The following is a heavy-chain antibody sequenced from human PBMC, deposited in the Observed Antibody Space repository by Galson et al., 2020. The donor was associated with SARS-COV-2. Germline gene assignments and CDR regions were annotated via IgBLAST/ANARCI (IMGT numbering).Heavy chain of an antibody. V-gene: IGHV3-7*05. D-gene: IGHD3-16*01. Sequence: TGGSLRLSCAASGFPFTNSWMTWVRQAPGKGLEWVTNINGDGSVKNYVDSVKGRFTISRDNTKKSLFLQLNSLRADDTAVYYCARDWASNALDIWGQGTMVTVSS. J-gene: IGHJ3*02. CDR3: ARDWASNALDI. CDR2: INGDGSVK. CDR1: GFPFTNSW.